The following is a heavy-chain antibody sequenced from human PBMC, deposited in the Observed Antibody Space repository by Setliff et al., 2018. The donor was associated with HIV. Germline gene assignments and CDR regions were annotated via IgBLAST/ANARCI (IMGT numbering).Heavy chain of an antibody. CDR1: GYRFSSYG. D-gene: IGHD3-16*01. Sequence: ASVKVSCKASGYRFSSYGITWVRHAPGQGLEWMGRRYPRGDGTIYAERFRGRLTFSADTSTHTGYMQLDNLKSEDTAMYFCAAGPFNWGQYFWGHGTLVTVSS. CDR3: AAGPFNWGQYF. V-gene: IGHV1-69-2*01. J-gene: IGHJ4*01. CDR2: RYPRGDGT.